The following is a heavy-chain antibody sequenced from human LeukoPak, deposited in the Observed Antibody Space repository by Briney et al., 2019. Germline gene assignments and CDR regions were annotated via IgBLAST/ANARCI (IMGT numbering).Heavy chain of an antibody. CDR3: ARDTAMARRGQFDY. J-gene: IGHJ4*02. D-gene: IGHD5-18*01. CDR1: GRPLSSYY. Sequence: SDTLSLTRTICGRPLSSYYWRWIRQPARMGLESIGRTYTSGSTHYNPSLKSRVTMSVDMSKNQFSLKLSSVTAADTAVYYCARDTAMARRGQFDYWGQGTLVTVSS. V-gene: IGHV4-4*07. CDR2: TYTSGST.